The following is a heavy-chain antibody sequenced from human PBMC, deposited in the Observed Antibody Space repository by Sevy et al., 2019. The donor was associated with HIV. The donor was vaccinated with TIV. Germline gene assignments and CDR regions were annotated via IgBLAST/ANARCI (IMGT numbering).Heavy chain of an antibody. V-gene: IGHV2-5*02. CDR3: AHRRSSYYGSGSYYNDWFDP. CDR1: GFSLSTSGVG. D-gene: IGHD3-10*01. CDR2: IYWDDDK. J-gene: IGHJ5*02. Sequence: SGATLVNPTQTLTLTCTFSGFSLSTSGVGVGWIRQPPGKALEWLALIYWDDDKRYSPSLKSRLTITKDTSKNQVVLTMTNMDPVDTATYYCAHRRSSYYGSGSYYNDWFDPWGQGTLVTVSS.